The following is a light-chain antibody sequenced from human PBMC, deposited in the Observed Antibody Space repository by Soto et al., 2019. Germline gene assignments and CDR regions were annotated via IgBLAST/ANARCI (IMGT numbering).Light chain of an antibody. V-gene: IGKV4-1*01. CDR1: QSVLYSSSDKNY. CDR3: QQYSSTLWT. Sequence: DIVLTQSPDSLTVSLGERATINCKSSQSVLYSSSDKNYLAWYQQKPGQPPKLLIYWASTRESGVPDRFSGSGSGTDFTLTISSLQAEDVAVYYCQQYSSTLWTFGQGTKV. CDR2: WAS. J-gene: IGKJ1*01.